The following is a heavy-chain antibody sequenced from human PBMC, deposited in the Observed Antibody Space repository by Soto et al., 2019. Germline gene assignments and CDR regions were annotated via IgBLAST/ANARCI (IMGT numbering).Heavy chain of an antibody. Sequence: PSETLSLTCTVSGGSITSGGYYWSWIRQHPEKGLECIGHIHYSGSTYYNPSLKSRVTIFVDTSRNQFSLQLTSVTAADTALYYCARRGYSYNYGFDYWGQGTQVTVS. V-gene: IGHV4-30-4*01. CDR2: IHYSGST. D-gene: IGHD5-18*01. J-gene: IGHJ4*02. CDR3: ARRGYSYNYGFDY. CDR1: GGSITSGGYY.